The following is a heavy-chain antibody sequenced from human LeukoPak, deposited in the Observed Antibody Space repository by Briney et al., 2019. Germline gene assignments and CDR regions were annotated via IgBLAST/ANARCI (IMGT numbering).Heavy chain of an antibody. V-gene: IGHV4-38-2*02. CDR3: ARDRGYSYGYNFDY. D-gene: IGHD5-18*01. CDR2: IYHSGST. Sequence: PSETLSLTCAVSGYSISSGYYWGWIRQPPGKGLEWIGSIYHSGSTYYIPSLKGRVTISVDTSKDQFSLKLSSVTAADTAVYYCARDRGYSYGYNFDYWGQGTLVTVSS. CDR1: GYSISSGYY. J-gene: IGHJ4*02.